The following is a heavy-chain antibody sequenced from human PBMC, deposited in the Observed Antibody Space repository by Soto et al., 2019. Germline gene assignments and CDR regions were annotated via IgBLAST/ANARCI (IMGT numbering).Heavy chain of an antibody. CDR2: ISNDGSNN. CDR1: GFTFSTYP. Sequence: QVEVVESGGGVVQPGTSLRLSCAASGFTFSTYPMHWVRQAPGKGLEWVAFISNDGSNNNYADSVKGRFTISRDNSNNGLYLQMDSLRAEDTAVYHCARTLVGAIQYWYFDLWGRGTLVTVSS. V-gene: IGHV3-30-3*01. J-gene: IGHJ2*01. CDR3: ARTLVGAIQYWYFDL. D-gene: IGHD1-26*01.